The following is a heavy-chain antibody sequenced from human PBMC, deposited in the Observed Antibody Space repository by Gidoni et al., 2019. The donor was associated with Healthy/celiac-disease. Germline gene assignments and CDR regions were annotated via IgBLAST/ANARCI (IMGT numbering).Heavy chain of an antibody. Sequence: QVQLVQSGAEVTTPGASVKVSCKASGYTFTSYAMHWVRQASGQRLERMGWITAGNGSTKNTQKFQGRVTSTRDTSASTTYIELSSLRSEDTAVYYCARDRDSSGWDEFDYWGQGTLVTVSS. J-gene: IGHJ4*02. D-gene: IGHD6-19*01. CDR1: GYTFTSYA. CDR3: ARDRDSSGWDEFDY. CDR2: ITAGNGST. V-gene: IGHV1-3*01.